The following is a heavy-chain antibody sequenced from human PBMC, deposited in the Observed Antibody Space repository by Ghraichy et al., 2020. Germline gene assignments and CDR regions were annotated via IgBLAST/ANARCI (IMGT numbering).Heavy chain of an antibody. CDR1: GGPVGGYY. D-gene: IGHD2-8*02. J-gene: IGHJ5*02. CDR2: INHSGDT. CDR3: TRGRGVLRT. Sequence: ESLNISCGISGGPVGGYYWSWIRQSPGKGLEWLGEINHSGDTYYNPYLKSRLKISVDTSRDRSSLNLTSVTAADTAVYYCTRGRGVLRTWGQGNLVTVSS. V-gene: IGHV4-34*01.